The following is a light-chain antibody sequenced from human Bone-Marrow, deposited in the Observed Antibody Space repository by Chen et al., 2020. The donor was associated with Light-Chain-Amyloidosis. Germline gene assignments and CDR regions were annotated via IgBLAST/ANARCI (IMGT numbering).Light chain of an antibody. V-gene: IGKV3-15*01. CDR1: QTVGTN. CDR2: DAS. Sequence: EIVMTQFPATLSVSPGEGATLSCRASQTVGTNLAWYQQKPGQAPRLLIFDASTRATGVPARFSGSASGTEFTLTTSNLQSEDIAVYYCHQYNSWPPWTFGQGTKVDIK. J-gene: IGKJ1*01. CDR3: HQYNSWPPWT.